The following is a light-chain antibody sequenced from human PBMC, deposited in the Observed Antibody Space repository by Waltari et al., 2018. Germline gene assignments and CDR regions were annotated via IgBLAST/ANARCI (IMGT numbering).Light chain of an antibody. CDR2: SAS. V-gene: IGKV3-15*01. CDR3: QQYNVWPPWT. J-gene: IGKJ1*01. Sequence: EVVMTQSPATLSVSPGVRATLSCRASQGIHSDLAWYQQKPGQPPRLLIYSASTRATGVPARFTGSGSGTEFTLTVSSLQPEDSAVYYCQQYNVWPPWTFGQGTKVEIK. CDR1: QGIHSD.